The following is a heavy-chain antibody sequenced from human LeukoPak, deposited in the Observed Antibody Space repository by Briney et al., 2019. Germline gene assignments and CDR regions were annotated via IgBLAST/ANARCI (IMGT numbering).Heavy chain of an antibody. CDR1: GFTFSSYA. J-gene: IGHJ4*02. Sequence: GGSLRLSCAASGFTFSSYAMSWVRQAPGKGLEWVSAISGSGGSTYYADSVKGRFTISRDNSKNTLYLQMNSLRAEDTAVYYCARDRERDYGDYVFDYWGQGTLVTVSS. D-gene: IGHD4-17*01. CDR3: ARDRERDYGDYVFDY. CDR2: ISGSGGST. V-gene: IGHV3-23*01.